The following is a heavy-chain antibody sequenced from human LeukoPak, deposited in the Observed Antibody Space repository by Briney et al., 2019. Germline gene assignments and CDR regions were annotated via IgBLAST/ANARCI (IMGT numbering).Heavy chain of an antibody. CDR3: ASLSYFDY. CDR2: ISHDGSNK. V-gene: IGHV3-30-3*01. CDR1: GFTFSSYA. Sequence: TGRSLRLSCAASGFTFSSYAMHWVRQAPGKGLEWVAVISHDGSNKYYADSVKGRFTISRDNSKNTLYLQMNSLRAEDTAVYYCASLSYFDYWGQGTLVTVSS. D-gene: IGHD3-16*01. J-gene: IGHJ4*02.